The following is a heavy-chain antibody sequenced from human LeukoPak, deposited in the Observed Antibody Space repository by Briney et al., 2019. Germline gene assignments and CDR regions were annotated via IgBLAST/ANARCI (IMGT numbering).Heavy chain of an antibody. D-gene: IGHD3-3*01. CDR1: GFTFSSYS. Sequence: GGSLRLSCAASGFTFSSYSMNWVRQAPGKGLEWVSSISSSSSYIYYADSVKGRFTISRDNAKNSLYLQMNSLRAEDTAVYYCARDLWSYYDFWSGYPYYYYMDVWGKGTTVTVSS. CDR3: ARDLWSYYDFWSGYPYYYYMDV. V-gene: IGHV3-21*01. CDR2: ISSSSSYI. J-gene: IGHJ6*03.